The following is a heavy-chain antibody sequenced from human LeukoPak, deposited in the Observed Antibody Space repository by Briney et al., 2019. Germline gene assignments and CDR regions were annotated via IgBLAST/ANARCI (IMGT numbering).Heavy chain of an antibody. CDR3: ARGVVAVLYY. CDR1: GFTFSSYE. J-gene: IGHJ4*02. Sequence: PGGSLRLSCAASGFTFSSYEMNWVRQAPGKGLEWVSYISSSGSTKYYADSVKGRFTISRDNAKNSLYLQMNSLRAEDTAVYYCARGVVAVLYYWGQGTLVTVSS. D-gene: IGHD3-22*01. V-gene: IGHV3-48*03. CDR2: ISSSGSTK.